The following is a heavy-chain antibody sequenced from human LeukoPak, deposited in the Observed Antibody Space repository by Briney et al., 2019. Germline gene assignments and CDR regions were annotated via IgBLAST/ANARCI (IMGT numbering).Heavy chain of an antibody. CDR1: GDSINTYY. Sequence: PSETLSLTCSVSGDSINTYYWSWIRQPPGKGLEWIGYIFYSGSTKYNPSLTGRVTTSVDTSNDLFSLNVSSVTAADTAVYYCARGSGRFEYWGQGTLVTVSS. J-gene: IGHJ4*02. CDR2: IFYSGST. CDR3: ARGSGRFEY. D-gene: IGHD3-10*01. V-gene: IGHV4-59*01.